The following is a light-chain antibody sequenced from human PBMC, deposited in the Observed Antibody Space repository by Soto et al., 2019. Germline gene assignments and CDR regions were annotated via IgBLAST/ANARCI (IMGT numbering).Light chain of an antibody. CDR1: RDISNS. CDR3: QQTSAFPRT. CDR2: GAS. J-gene: IGKJ1*01. V-gene: IGKV1-12*01. Sequence: DIQMTQSPSSLSASVGDRLNITCRASRDISNSLAWYQQTPGKAPKXILRGASSLHRGVPSRFSGGGAGTECTLTISSLQPEDVATYYCQQTSAFPRTFGQGTKVDIK.